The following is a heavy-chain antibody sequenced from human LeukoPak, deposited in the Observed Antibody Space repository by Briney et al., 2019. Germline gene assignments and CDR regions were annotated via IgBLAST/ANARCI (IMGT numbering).Heavy chain of an antibody. D-gene: IGHD3-22*01. CDR2: IKQDGSEM. V-gene: IGHV3-7*01. Sequence: GGSLRLSCIASGFTFRSYWMDWVRQAPGKGLEWVAKIKQDGSEMYYVDSVKGRFTISRDNTKNSLFLHMSSLRAEDTAVYFCASSYFDNSLHAYDIWGQGTMVTVSS. CDR3: ASSYFDNSLHAYDI. CDR1: GFTFRSYW. J-gene: IGHJ3*02.